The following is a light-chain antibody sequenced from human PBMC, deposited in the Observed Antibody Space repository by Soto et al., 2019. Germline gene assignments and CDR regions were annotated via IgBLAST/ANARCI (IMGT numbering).Light chain of an antibody. CDR2: GAS. V-gene: IGKV3-20*01. J-gene: IGKJ1*01. CDR1: QTVTSSY. Sequence: EIVLTQSPGTLSLSPGERATLSCRASQTVTSSYLAWYQHKPGQAPRLLIYGASSRATGIPDKFSGSGSGTDFTLTISRLEPEDFAVYYCQQYAESPPWTFGQGTKVELK. CDR3: QQYAESPPWT.